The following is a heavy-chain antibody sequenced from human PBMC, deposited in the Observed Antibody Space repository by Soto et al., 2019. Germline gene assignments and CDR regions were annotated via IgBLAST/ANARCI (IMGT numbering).Heavy chain of an antibody. V-gene: IGHV3-48*01. J-gene: IGHJ5*02. D-gene: IGHD2-2*01. Sequence: VGSLRLSCAASGFTFSSYSMNWVRQAPGKGLEWVSYISSSSSTIYYADSVKGRFTISRDNAKNSLYLQMNSLRAEDTAVYYCASSIVVVPAGWFDPWGQGTLVTVSS. CDR2: ISSSSSTI. CDR3: ASSIVVVPAGWFDP. CDR1: GFTFSSYS.